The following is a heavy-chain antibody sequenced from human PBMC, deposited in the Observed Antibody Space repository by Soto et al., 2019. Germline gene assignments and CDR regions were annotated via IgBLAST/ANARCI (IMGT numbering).Heavy chain of an antibody. D-gene: IGHD5-12*01. J-gene: IGHJ4*02. CDR1: GFTFSSYS. CDR2: ISTSSTYI. Sequence: GGSLRPSCAASGFTFSSYSMNWVRQAPGKGLEWVSSISTSSTYIYYADSVKGRFTMSRDNAKNSLYLQMNSLRADDTAVYYCARGSIVATSLTPFDYWGQGTLVTVSS. V-gene: IGHV3-21*01. CDR3: ARGSIVATSLTPFDY.